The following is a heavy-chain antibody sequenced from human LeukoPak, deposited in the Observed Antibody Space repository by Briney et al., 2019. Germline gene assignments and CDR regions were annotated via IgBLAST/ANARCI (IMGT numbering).Heavy chain of an antibody. V-gene: IGHV4-39*07. CDR2: ISYTGTT. CDR1: VGSISSTNYL. J-gene: IGHJ6*03. Sequence: PSETLSLTCTVSVGSISSTNYLWGWIRQPPGKGLEWIGSISYTGTTYYNPSLKSRVTISVDTSKNQLSLKLSSVTAADTAVYYCARLRYKVRGVKKYYYMDVWGKGTTVTISS. D-gene: IGHD3-10*01. CDR3: ARLRYKVRGVKKYYYMDV.